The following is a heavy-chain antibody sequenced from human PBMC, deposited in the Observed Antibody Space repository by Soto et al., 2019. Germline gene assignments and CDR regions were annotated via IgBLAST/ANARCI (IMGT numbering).Heavy chain of an antibody. J-gene: IGHJ4*02. V-gene: IGHV4-4*02. CDR2: IYHSGST. CDR1: GGSISSSNW. CDR3: ARARNYYDSSGYYLFDY. Sequence: QVQLQESGPGLVKPSGTLSLTCAVSGGSISSSNWWSWVRQPPGKGLEWSGEIYHSGSTNYNPSLKSRVTISVDKSKNQFSLKLSSVTAADTAVYYCARARNYYDSSGYYLFDYWGQGTLVTVSS. D-gene: IGHD3-22*01.